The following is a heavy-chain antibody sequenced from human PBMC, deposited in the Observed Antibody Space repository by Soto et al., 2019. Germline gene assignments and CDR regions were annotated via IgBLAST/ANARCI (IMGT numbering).Heavy chain of an antibody. V-gene: IGHV3-15*01. Sequence: NPGGSLRLSCAASGFTFSNAWMSWVRQAPGKGLEWVGRIKSKTDGGTTDYAAPVKGRFTISRDDSKNTLYLQMNSLKTEDTAVYYCNRGIQLWFAFYYYGMDVWGQGTTVTVSS. CDR3: NRGIQLWFAFYYYGMDV. D-gene: IGHD5-18*01. CDR1: GFTFSNAW. J-gene: IGHJ6*02. CDR2: IKSKTDGGTT.